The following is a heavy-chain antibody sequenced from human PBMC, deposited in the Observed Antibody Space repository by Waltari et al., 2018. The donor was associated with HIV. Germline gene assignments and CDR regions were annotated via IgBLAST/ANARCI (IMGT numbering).Heavy chain of an antibody. V-gene: IGHV3-66*02. J-gene: IGHJ3*02. CDR3: ARGIPAYYYDSSGHTHKGAFDI. CDR1: GFNVSSNY. D-gene: IGHD3-22*01. Sequence: EVQLVESGGGLVQPGGSLRLSCAASGFNVSSNYMSWVRQAPGKGLEWVSVIYSGGSTYYADSVKGRFTISRDNSKNTLYLQMNSLRAEDTAVYYCARGIPAYYYDSSGHTHKGAFDIWGQGTMVTVSS. CDR2: IYSGGST.